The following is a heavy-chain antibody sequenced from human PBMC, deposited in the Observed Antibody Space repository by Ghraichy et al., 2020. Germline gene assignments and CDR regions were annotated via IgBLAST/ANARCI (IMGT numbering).Heavy chain of an antibody. CDR3: ARLLDDYNHDY. J-gene: IGHJ4*02. D-gene: IGHD4-11*01. CDR1: GFSLTTTGMR. Sequence: QTLSLTCTFSGFSLTTTGMRVSWIRQPPGKALEWLARIDWDDDKFYSASLKTRLTVSKDTSKNQVVLTMTNMDPVDSGTYYCARLLDDYNHDYWGQGTLVTVSS. V-gene: IGHV2-70*04. CDR2: IDWDDDK.